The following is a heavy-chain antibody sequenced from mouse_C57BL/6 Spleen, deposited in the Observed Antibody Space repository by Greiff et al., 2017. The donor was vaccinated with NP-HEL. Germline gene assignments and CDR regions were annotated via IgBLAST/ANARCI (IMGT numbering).Heavy chain of an antibody. D-gene: IGHD1-1*01. CDR2: IHPNSGST. CDR3: AKNYYGSSSSYFDY. V-gene: IGHV1-64*01. Sequence: QVQLQQPGAELVKPGASVKLSCKASGYTFTSYWMHWVKQRPGQGLEWIGMIHPNSGSTNYNEKFKSKATLTVDKSSSTAYMQLSSLTSEDSAVYYCAKNYYGSSSSYFDYWGQGTTLTVSS. J-gene: IGHJ2*01. CDR1: GYTFTSYW.